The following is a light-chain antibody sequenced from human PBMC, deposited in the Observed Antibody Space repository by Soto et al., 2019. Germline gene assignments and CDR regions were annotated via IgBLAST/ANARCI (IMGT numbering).Light chain of an antibody. CDR3: QQYGSSPIT. CDR1: QNVTSNK. CDR2: DAS. V-gene: IGKV3-20*01. Sequence: EIVLTQSPGNLSLSPGERATLSCRASQNVTSNKLAWYQQKPGQAPRLLIYDASGRTTGAPDRFSGSGSGADLTLTISRLEPEDFAVYYCQQYGSSPITFGQGTRLEIK. J-gene: IGKJ5*01.